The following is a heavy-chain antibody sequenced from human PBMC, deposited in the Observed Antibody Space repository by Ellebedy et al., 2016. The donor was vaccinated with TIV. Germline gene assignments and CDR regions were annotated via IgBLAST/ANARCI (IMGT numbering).Heavy chain of an antibody. Sequence: AASVKVSCKASGHTFTSDELNWVRQATGQGLAWMGWMNPTSGNTVYAQKFQGRVTMTRNTSISTAYMELSSRRSEDTAVYYCSREEPYVSGTKDYGMDVWGQGTTVTVSS. D-gene: IGHD3-10*01. CDR2: MNPTSGNT. J-gene: IGHJ6*02. CDR3: SREEPYVSGTKDYGMDV. CDR1: GHTFTSDE. V-gene: IGHV1-8*01.